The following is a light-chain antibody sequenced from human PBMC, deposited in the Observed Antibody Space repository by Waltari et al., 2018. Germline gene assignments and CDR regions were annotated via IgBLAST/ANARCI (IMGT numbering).Light chain of an antibody. CDR2: GTS. Sequence: DIQLNQSPSSVSASIEDRGTITCRASQDIGNRLAWYQQKPGKAPNLLIYGTSSLQTGVPSRFSGSGSGTEFTLTISSLQPEDFATYYCQQAKSFPITFGPGTKVDIK. CDR3: QQAKSFPIT. CDR1: QDIGNR. V-gene: IGKV1-12*01. J-gene: IGKJ3*01.